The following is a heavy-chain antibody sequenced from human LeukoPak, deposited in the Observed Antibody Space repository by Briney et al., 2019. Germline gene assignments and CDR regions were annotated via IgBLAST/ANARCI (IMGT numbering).Heavy chain of an antibody. CDR2: IYTSGAT. CDR1: GDSIRSYY. CDR3: AREGNNWYRALDY. D-gene: IGHD6-13*01. J-gene: IGHJ4*02. Sequence: SETLSLTCSVSGDSIRSYYWSWIRQPAGKGLEWIGRIYTSGATNYNTSLQSRATMSLDTSKSQLSLKLSSVTAADTAVYFCAREGNNWYRALDYWGQGSLVTVSS. V-gene: IGHV4-4*07.